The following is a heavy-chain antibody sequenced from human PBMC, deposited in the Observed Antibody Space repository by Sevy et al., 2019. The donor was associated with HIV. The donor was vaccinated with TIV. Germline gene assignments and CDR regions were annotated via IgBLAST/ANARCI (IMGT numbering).Heavy chain of an antibody. CDR2: INEDGSTK. CDR1: GFTFSSSW. V-gene: IGHV3-7*01. D-gene: IGHD6-13*01. CDR3: VRGGNLFT. J-gene: IGHJ5*02. Sequence: GGSLRLSCAGSGFTFSSSWMTWVRQVADKGLEWVAKINEDGSTKYYVDSVRGRFTISRDNAKSSLYLQMNSLRAEDTAVYHCVRGGNLFTWGQGTLVTVSS.